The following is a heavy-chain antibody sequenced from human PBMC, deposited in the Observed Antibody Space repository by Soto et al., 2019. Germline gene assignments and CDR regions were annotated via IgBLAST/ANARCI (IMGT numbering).Heavy chain of an antibody. CDR2: IIPIFGTA. J-gene: IGHJ4*02. V-gene: IGHV1-69*13. CDR3: ATLDGYNSS. D-gene: IGHD5-12*01. CDR1: WGTFSIDA. Sequence: SVKVSFKGSWGTFSIDASSWVRQAPGQGLEWMGGIIPIFGTANYAQKFQGRVTITADESTSTAYMELSSLRSEDTAVYYCATLDGYNSSWGQGTLVTVYS.